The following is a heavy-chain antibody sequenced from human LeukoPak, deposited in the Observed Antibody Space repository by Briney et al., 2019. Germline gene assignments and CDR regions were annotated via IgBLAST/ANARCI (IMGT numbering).Heavy chain of an antibody. Sequence: PSETLSLTCTVSGGSISSGGYYWSWIRQHPGKGLEWIGYIYYSGSTYHNPSLKSRVTISVDTSKNQFSLKLSSVTAADTAVYYCARALPAAGTHNWFDPWGQGTLVTVSS. CDR3: ARALPAAGTHNWFDP. CDR1: GGSISSGGYY. J-gene: IGHJ5*02. CDR2: IYYSGST. V-gene: IGHV4-31*03. D-gene: IGHD6-13*01.